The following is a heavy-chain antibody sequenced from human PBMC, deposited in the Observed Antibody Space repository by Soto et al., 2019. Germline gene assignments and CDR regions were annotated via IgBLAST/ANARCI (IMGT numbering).Heavy chain of an antibody. V-gene: IGHV4-59*01. CDR1: GGSISRYY. D-gene: IGHD3-3*01. J-gene: IGHJ6*02. CDR3: ARAIYYAFWSGYYSDYYYYGMDV. Sequence: PSATLSLTCTVSGGSISRYYWSWIRQPPGKGLEWIGYIYYSGSTNYNPSLKSRVTISVDTSKNQFSLKLSSVTAADTAVYYCARAIYYAFWSGYYSDYYYYGMDVWGQGTTVTVSS. CDR2: IYYSGST.